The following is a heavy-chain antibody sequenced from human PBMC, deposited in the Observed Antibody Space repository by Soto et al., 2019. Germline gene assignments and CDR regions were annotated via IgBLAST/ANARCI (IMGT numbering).Heavy chain of an antibody. J-gene: IGHJ5*02. Sequence: SETLSLTCGVSGGTVASSHWWSWVRQSPGGGLEWIGNVYHTGDTNLNPSLQSRVTISVDKSNNQFSLRLNSLTAADTAVYFCARGLVPAGGNNYLDPWGPGTWVTVSP. CDR1: GGTVASSHW. CDR3: ARGLVPAGGNNYLDP. CDR2: VYHTGDT. V-gene: IGHV4-4*02. D-gene: IGHD3-16*01.